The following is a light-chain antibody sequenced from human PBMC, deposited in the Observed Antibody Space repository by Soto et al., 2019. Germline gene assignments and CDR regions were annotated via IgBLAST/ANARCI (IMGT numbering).Light chain of an antibody. CDR1: QGISSW. CDR2: AAS. J-gene: IGKJ2*01. V-gene: IGKV1-12*01. CDR3: QQYYGTPYT. Sequence: DIQMTQAPSSVSASVGDRVTITCRASQGISSWLAWYQHKPGKAPKLLIYAASSLQSGVPSRFSGSGSGTDFTLTISSLQAEDVAAYYCQQYYGTPYTFGQGTKLEIK.